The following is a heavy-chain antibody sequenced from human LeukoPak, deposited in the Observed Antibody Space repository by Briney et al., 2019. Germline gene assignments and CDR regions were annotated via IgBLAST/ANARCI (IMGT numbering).Heavy chain of an antibody. V-gene: IGHV3-15*01. J-gene: IGHJ4*02. CDR1: GFTFSSAY. CDR2: VKSKSDGGTT. D-gene: IGHD6-13*01. Sequence: GGSLRPSCAASGFTFSSAYMSWVRQVPGKGLEWIGRVKSKSDGGTTDYAAPVKGRFIISRDDSKNTLYLQMNSLKSEDTAVYYCTTDAGYNSRWYNYWGQGILVTVSS. CDR3: TTDAGYNSRWYNY.